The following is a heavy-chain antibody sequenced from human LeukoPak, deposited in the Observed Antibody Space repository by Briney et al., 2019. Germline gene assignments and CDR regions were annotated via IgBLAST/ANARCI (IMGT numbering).Heavy chain of an antibody. V-gene: IGHV3-23*01. CDR1: GFTFNSYA. Sequence: GGSLRLSCAASGFTFNSYAMTWVRQAPGKGLEWVSTISGSGGSTYCPDSVKGRFTISRDNSKNTLYLQMNSLRAEDTAVYYCAKAGGYFDYWGQGTLVTVSS. CDR2: ISGSGGST. J-gene: IGHJ4*02. CDR3: AKAGGYFDY. D-gene: IGHD3-10*01.